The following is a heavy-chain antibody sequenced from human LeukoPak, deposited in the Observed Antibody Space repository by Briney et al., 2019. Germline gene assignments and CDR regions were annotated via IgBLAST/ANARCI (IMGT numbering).Heavy chain of an antibody. CDR3: ARLWYYDFWSGYYFDY. V-gene: IGHV4-59*01. CDR2: IYYSGST. CDR1: GGSISSYY. D-gene: IGHD3-3*01. Sequence: SETLSLTRTVSGGSISSYYWSWIRQPPGKGLEWIGYIYYSGSTNYNPSLKSRVTISVDTSKNQFSLKLSSVTAADTAVYYCARLWYYDFWSGYYFDYWGQGTLVTVSS. J-gene: IGHJ4*02.